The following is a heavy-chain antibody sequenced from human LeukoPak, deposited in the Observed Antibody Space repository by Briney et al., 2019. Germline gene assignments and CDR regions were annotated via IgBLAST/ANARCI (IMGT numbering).Heavy chain of an antibody. D-gene: IGHD1-26*01. CDR1: GGSISNYY. Sequence: KSSETLSLTCTVSGGSISNYYWSWIRQPAGKGLEWIGRIYSSGTTIYNPSLKSRVTISVDTSKNQFSLRLSSVTAADTAVYYSARLASGSYGPLTPFDYWGQGTLVTVSS. CDR2: IYSSGTT. J-gene: IGHJ4*02. CDR3: ARLASGSYGPLTPFDY. V-gene: IGHV4-4*07.